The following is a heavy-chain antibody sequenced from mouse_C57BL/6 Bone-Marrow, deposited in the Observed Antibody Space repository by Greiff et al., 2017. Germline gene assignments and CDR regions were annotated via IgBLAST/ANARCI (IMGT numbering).Heavy chain of an antibody. D-gene: IGHD1-1*01. Sequence: EVQVVESGGGLVKPGGSLKLSCAASGFTFSSYAMSWVRQTPEKRLEWVATISDGGSYTYYPDNVKGRFTISRDNAKNNLYLQMSHLKSEDTAMYYCASGGYYGSRNAMDYWGQGTSVTVSS. CDR2: ISDGGSYT. V-gene: IGHV5-4*01. CDR1: GFTFSSYA. J-gene: IGHJ4*01. CDR3: ASGGYYGSRNAMDY.